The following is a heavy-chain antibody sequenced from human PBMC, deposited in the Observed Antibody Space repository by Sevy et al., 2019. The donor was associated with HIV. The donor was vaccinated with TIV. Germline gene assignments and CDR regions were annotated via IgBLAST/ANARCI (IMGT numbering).Heavy chain of an antibody. CDR3: ARDGSIRGLEKVGSYYYYGMDV. Sequence: SETLFLTCTVSGGSISSGDYYWSWSRQPPGKGLEWIGYIYYSGSTYYNPSLKSRVTISVDTSKNQFSLKLSSVTAADTAVYYCARDGSIRGLEKVGSYYYYGMDVWGQGTTVTVSS. J-gene: IGHJ6*02. D-gene: IGHD4-17*01. CDR1: GGSISSGDYY. V-gene: IGHV4-30-4*01. CDR2: IYYSGST.